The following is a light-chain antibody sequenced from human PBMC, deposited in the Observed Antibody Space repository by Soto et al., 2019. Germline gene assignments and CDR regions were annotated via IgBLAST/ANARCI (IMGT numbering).Light chain of an antibody. CDR1: SSNIGSNY. V-gene: IGLV1-47*01. CDR2: KNN. J-gene: IGLJ3*02. Sequence: QSVVTQPPSASGTPGQRVTIPCSGTSSNIGSNYVYWYQHLPGTAPKVLIYKNNHRPSGVPDRFSGSKSDTSASLAISGLRSEDEAHYYCAVWDDSLSGVVFGGGTKLTVL. CDR3: AVWDDSLSGVV.